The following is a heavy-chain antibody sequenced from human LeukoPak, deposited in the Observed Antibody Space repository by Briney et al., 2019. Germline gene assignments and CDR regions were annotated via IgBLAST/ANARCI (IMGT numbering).Heavy chain of an antibody. V-gene: IGHV3-9*03. Sequence: GGSLRLSCAASGFTFDDYAMHWVRQAPGKGLEWVAGISWNSGSIDYADSVKGRFTISRDNAKKFLFLQMNSLRVEDMALYYCAKDGGPYGGIRGYFDYWGQGTLVTASS. D-gene: IGHD4-23*01. CDR3: AKDGGPYGGIRGYFDY. CDR1: GFTFDDYA. J-gene: IGHJ4*02. CDR2: ISWNSGSI.